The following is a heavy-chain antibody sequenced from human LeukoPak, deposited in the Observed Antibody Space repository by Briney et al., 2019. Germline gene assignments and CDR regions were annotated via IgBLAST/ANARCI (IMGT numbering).Heavy chain of an antibody. Sequence: SQTLSLTCAISGDSVYSNSAAWNWFRQSPSRGLEWLGRTYYRSNWYNDYAVSVKSRITINPDTSKNQFSLQLNSVTPEDTAVYYCARQGSRRFDPWGQGTLVTVSS. V-gene: IGHV6-1*01. CDR3: ARQGSRRFDP. J-gene: IGHJ5*02. CDR2: TYYRSNWYN. CDR1: GDSVYSNSAA.